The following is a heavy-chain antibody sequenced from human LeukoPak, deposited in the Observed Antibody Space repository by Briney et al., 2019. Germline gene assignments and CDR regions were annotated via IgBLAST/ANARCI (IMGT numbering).Heavy chain of an antibody. D-gene: IGHD4-11*01. CDR1: GFTFSSYS. V-gene: IGHV3-21*01. J-gene: IGHJ4*02. CDR3: ARSQGQYDY. Sequence: GGSLRLSCAAYGFTFSSYSMNWVRQAPGKGLEWVSSISSSSSYIYYADSVKGRFTISRDNAKNTLYLQLNSLRAEDTAIYYCARSQGQYDYWGQGTLVTVSS. CDR2: ISSSSSYI.